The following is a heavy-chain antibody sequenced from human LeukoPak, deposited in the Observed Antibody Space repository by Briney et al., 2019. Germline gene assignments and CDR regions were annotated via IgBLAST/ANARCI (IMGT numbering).Heavy chain of an antibody. Sequence: GESLKISCKGSGYSFTSYWIGWVRQMPGEGLEWMGIIYPGDSDARYSPSFQGQVTISADKSISTAYLQWSSLKASDTAMYYCARQGSLDYYDSSGYYGYWGQGTLVTVSS. CDR3: ARQGSLDYYDSSGYYGY. CDR1: GYSFTSYW. CDR2: IYPGDSDA. D-gene: IGHD3-22*01. V-gene: IGHV5-51*01. J-gene: IGHJ4*02.